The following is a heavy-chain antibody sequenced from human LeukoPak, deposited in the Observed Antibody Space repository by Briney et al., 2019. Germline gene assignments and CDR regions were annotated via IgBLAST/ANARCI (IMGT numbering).Heavy chain of an antibody. V-gene: IGHV2-5*02. J-gene: IGHJ4*02. CDR3: ALSRYYGSGNFYVDY. Sequence: ESGPTLVKPTQTLTLTCTFSGFSLTTSGVGAGWIRQPPGKALEWLALIYWDDDKRYSPSLESRLTIAKDTSKNQVVLTLTNMDPVDTATYFCALSRYYGSGNFYVDYWGQGTLVTVSS. CDR2: IYWDDDK. D-gene: IGHD3-10*01. CDR1: GFSLTTSGVG.